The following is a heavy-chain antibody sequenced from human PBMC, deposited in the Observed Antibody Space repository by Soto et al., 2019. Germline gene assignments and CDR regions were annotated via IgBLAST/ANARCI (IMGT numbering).Heavy chain of an antibody. D-gene: IGHD1-26*01. Sequence: PSETLSLTCTVSGGSISSYYWSWMRQPPGKGLQRNRYVYYSGGTNYNPSLKSRVTISVDTSKNQFSLKLSSVTAADTAVYYCARAEVGAIPGNWFDPWGQGTLVTVSS. CDR2: VYYSGGT. CDR1: GGSISSYY. CDR3: ARAEVGAIPGNWFDP. J-gene: IGHJ5*02. V-gene: IGHV4-59*01.